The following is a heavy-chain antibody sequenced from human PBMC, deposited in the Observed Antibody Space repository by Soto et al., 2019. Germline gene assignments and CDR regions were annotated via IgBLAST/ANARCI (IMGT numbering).Heavy chain of an antibody. CDR1: GFSLTTGAVG. J-gene: IGHJ4*02. V-gene: IGHV2-5*02. D-gene: IGHD5-12*01. Sequence: QITLKESGPTLVKPTQTLTLTCTFSGFSLTTGAVGVGWIRQPPGKALEWLALIYWDDDKRYSPSLESRLTITKDTSQNQVVLTMTNMDPVDTATYFCVHRIGDGYKYLGYDYWGQGILVTVSS. CDR2: IYWDDDK. CDR3: VHRIGDGYKYLGYDY.